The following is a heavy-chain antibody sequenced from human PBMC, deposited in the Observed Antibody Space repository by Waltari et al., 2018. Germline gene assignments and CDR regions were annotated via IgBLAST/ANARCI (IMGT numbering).Heavy chain of an antibody. Sequence: EVQLVESGGGLVQPGGSLRLSWAASGFTFSAYRMHWVRQAPGKGLVWVSLINADGRATLYADSVKGRFTMSRDNAKDTLYLQMNSLRGEDTAVYYCAKTALDVWGKGTTVTVSS. CDR2: INADGRAT. CDR1: GFTFSAYR. J-gene: IGHJ6*04. CDR3: AKTALDV. V-gene: IGHV3-74*01.